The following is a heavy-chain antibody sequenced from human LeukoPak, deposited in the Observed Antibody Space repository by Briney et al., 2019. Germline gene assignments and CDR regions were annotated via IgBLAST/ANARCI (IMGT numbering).Heavy chain of an antibody. Sequence: PSETLSLTCTVSGVSISSSNSYWGWIRQPPGKGLEWIGSIYYSGNAYYNPSLKSRVTIPVDTSKNQFSLKLSSVTAADTAVYYCGRYYYYMDVWGKGTTVTVSS. CDR2: IYYSGNA. V-gene: IGHV4-39*07. CDR1: GVSISSSNSY. CDR3: GRYYYYMDV. J-gene: IGHJ6*03.